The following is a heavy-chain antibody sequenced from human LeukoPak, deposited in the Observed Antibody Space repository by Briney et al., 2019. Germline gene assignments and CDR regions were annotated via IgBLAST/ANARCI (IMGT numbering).Heavy chain of an antibody. J-gene: IGHJ4*02. V-gene: IGHV3-33*06. D-gene: IGHD1-26*01. CDR2: IWSDGTHK. CDR1: GFTFNTYD. CDR3: AKSNSESQTTVGN. Sequence: PGGSLRLSCAASGFTFNTYDMHWVRQAPGKGLEWVAVIWSDGTHKYYSDSVKGRFTISRDNSKNTLYLEMNSLRVEDTAVYYCAKSNSESQTTVGNWGQGTLVTVSS.